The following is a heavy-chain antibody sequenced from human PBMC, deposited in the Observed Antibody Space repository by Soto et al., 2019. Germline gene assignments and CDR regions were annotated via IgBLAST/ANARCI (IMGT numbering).Heavy chain of an antibody. CDR1: GGSISSGDYY. V-gene: IGHV4-30-4*01. CDR3: ARTTPLRFFNY. Sequence: KTSETLSLTCTVSGGSISSGDYYWSWIRQPPGKGLEWVGYIYYTGSTAYNPSLESRVTISVDTSKNQFSLKLSSVTAADTAVYYCARTTPLRFFNYWGQGTLVTVSS. CDR2: IYYTGST. D-gene: IGHD3-3*01. J-gene: IGHJ4*02.